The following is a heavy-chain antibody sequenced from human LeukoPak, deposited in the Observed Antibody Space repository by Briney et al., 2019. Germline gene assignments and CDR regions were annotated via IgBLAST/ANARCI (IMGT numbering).Heavy chain of an antibody. V-gene: IGHV4-59*01. J-gene: IGHJ6*03. CDR1: GGSISRDY. CDR2: IYYTGST. D-gene: IGHD2-2*01. Sequence: SETLSLTCTVSGGSISRDYWSWIRQPPGKGLEWIGYIYYTGSTNYNPSLKSRVTISVDTSKNQFSLKLSSVTAADTAVYYCAREIVVVPAATGRRYYYYYYMDVWGKGTTVTVSS. CDR3: AREIVVVPAATGRRYYYYYYMDV.